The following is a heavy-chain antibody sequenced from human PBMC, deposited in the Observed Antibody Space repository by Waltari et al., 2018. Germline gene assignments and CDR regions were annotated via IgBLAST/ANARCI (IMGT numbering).Heavy chain of an antibody. CDR1: GGSISSSSYY. CDR3: AREGHSSSSVN. J-gene: IGHJ4*02. Sequence: QLPLQESGPGLVKPSETLSLTCPVSGGSISSSSYYWGWSRQPPGKGLEWIGSIYYSGSTYYNPSLKSRVTISVDTSKNQFSLKLSSVTAADTAVYYCAREGHSSSSVNWGQGTLVTVSS. D-gene: IGHD6-6*01. CDR2: IYYSGST. V-gene: IGHV4-39*07.